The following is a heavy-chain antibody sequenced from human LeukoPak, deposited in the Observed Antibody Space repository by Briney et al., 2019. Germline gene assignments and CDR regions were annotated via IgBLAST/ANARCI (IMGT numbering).Heavy chain of an antibody. D-gene: IGHD3-9*01. Sequence: SETLSLTCAVYGVSFSGYYWSWIRQPPGKGLEWIGEINHSGSTSYNPSLKSRVTISVDTSKNQFSLKLSSVPAADTAVYYCARPTPGWIYYYYGMDVWGQGTTVTVSS. CDR3: ARPTPGWIYYYYGMDV. CDR1: GVSFSGYY. V-gene: IGHV4-34*01. J-gene: IGHJ6*02. CDR2: INHSGST.